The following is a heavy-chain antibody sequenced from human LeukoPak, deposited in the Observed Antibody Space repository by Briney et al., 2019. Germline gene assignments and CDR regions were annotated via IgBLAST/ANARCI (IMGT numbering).Heavy chain of an antibody. D-gene: IGHD3-3*01. CDR2: IIPIFGTA. CDR3: ARGIRFLAPLDY. Sequence: SVKVSCKASGGTFSSYAISWVRQAPGQGLEWMGGIIPIFGTANYAQKFQGRVTITADESTSTAYMELSSLRSEDTAVYYCARGIRFLAPLDYWGQGTLVTVSS. V-gene: IGHV1-69*13. J-gene: IGHJ4*02. CDR1: GGTFSSYA.